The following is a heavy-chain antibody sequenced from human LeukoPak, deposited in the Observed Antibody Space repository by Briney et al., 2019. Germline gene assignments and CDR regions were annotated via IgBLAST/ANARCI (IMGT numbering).Heavy chain of an antibody. CDR2: INHSGST. CDR1: GGSFSGYY. D-gene: IGHD6-19*01. J-gene: IGHJ4*02. V-gene: IGHV4-34*01. CDR3: AKGPRASGWTYFDY. Sequence: SETLSLTCAVYGGSFSGYYCSWIRQPPGKGLEWIGEINHSGSTNFNPSLKSRVTISLDTSKNQFSLKLSSVTAADTAVYYCAKGPRASGWTYFDYWGQGTLVTVSS.